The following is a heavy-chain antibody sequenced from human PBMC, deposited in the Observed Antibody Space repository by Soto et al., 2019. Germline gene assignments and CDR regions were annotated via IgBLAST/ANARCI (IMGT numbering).Heavy chain of an antibody. CDR3: ARSPRGLGNFDC. CDR2: IHYSGST. Sequence: SETLSLTCAVSGGSISSGGAYYWSWIRQSPGKGLEWIGYIHYSGSTYYNSSLKSRVTMSVDTSKNQFSLKVSSVTAADTAVYYCARSPRGLGNFDCWGQGTLVTVSS. D-gene: IGHD3-10*01. V-gene: IGHV4-30-4*01. CDR1: GGSISSGGAYY. J-gene: IGHJ4*02.